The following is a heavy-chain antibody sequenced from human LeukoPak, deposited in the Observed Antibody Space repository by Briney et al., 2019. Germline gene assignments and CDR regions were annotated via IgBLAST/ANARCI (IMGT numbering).Heavy chain of an antibody. CDR1: GFIFSSYA. V-gene: IGHV3-21*01. J-gene: IGHJ3*01. CDR2: ISSSSGDI. D-gene: IGHD4-23*01. Sequence: PGESLRLSCRASGFIFSSYALNWVRRAPGQGLEWVSSISSSSGDIYYTDSAKGRFTISRDNARKSLYLQMNSLRVEDTAVYYCVRDYGGSSGAFDLWGQGTMVTVSS. CDR3: VRDYGGSSGAFDL.